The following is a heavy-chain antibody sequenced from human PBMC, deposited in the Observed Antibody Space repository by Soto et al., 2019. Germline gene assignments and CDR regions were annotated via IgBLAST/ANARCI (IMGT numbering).Heavy chain of an antibody. D-gene: IGHD4-17*01. CDR1: GGSVSNKTYY. CDR2: VYYSGTT. J-gene: IGHJ4*02. CDR3: ARTTAVPNTLRSRYFFDY. V-gene: IGHV4-61*01. Sequence: SETLSLTCSVSGGSVSNKTYYWSWIRQPPGKRLEWIGYVYYSGTTNYNPSLKSRATISVDLSKNQFSLRLSSVTTADTALYYCARTTAVPNTLRSRYFFDYWGQGTLVTVSS.